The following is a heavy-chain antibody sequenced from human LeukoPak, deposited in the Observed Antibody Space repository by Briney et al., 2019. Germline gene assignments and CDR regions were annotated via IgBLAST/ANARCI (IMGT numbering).Heavy chain of an antibody. Sequence: KPSETLSLTCAVYGGSFSGYYWSWIRQPPGKGLEWIGEINHSGSTNCNPSLKSRVTISVDTSKNQFSLKLSSVTAADTAVYYCARGHFSDAFDIWGQGTMVTVSS. CDR1: GGSFSGYY. CDR3: ARGHFSDAFDI. V-gene: IGHV4-34*01. J-gene: IGHJ3*02. CDR2: INHSGST.